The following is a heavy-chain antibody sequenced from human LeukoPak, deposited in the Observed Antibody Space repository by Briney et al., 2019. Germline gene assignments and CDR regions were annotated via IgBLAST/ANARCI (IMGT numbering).Heavy chain of an antibody. Sequence: GGSLRLSCAASGFTFDDYAMHWVRQAPGKGLEWVSGISWNSGSIGYADSVKGRFTISRDNAKNSLYLQMNSLRAEDTALYYCAVSVAGNPTFDYWGQGTLVTVSS. CDR2: ISWNSGSI. CDR1: GFTFDDYA. D-gene: IGHD6-19*01. V-gene: IGHV3-9*01. J-gene: IGHJ4*02. CDR3: AVSVAGNPTFDY.